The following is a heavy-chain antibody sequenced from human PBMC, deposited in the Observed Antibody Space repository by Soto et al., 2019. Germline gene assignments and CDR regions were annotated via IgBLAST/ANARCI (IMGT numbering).Heavy chain of an antibody. J-gene: IGHJ5*02. CDR3: ASVGSDYDNSGYSLP. CDR1: GGSVSSGSYY. CDR2: IYYSGST. V-gene: IGHV4-61*01. D-gene: IGHD3-22*01. Sequence: SETLSLTCIVSGGSVSSGSYYWSWIRQPPGKGLEWIGYIYYSGSTNYNPSLKSRVTISVDTSKNQFSLKLSSVTAADTAVYYCASVGSDYDNSGYSLPWGPGTLFTVSS.